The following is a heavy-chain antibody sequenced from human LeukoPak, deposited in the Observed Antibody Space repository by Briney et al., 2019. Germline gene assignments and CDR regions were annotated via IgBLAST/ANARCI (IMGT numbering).Heavy chain of an antibody. CDR2: ISTYNGNT. CDR1: GYTFTSYG. V-gene: IGHV1-18*01. Sequence: GASVKVSFKASGYTFTSYGISWVRQAPGQGVEWMGLISTYNGNTNYAQKLQGRVTMTTDTSTSTAYMELRSLRSDDTAVYYCASGKYYYDSSGYYYAYWGQGTLVTVSS. CDR3: ASGKYYYDSSGYYYAY. J-gene: IGHJ4*02. D-gene: IGHD3-22*01.